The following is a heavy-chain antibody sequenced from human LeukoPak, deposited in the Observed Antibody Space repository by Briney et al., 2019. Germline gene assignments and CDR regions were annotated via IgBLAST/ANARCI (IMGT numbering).Heavy chain of an antibody. J-gene: IGHJ4*02. CDR1: GFTFSSYA. CDR3: AKDRYGGWYERYFDY. Sequence: PGGSLRLSCAASGFTFSSYAMSWVRQAPGKGLEWVSAISGSGGSTYYADSVKGRFTISRDNSKNTLYLQMNSLRAEDTAVYYCAKDRYGGWYERYFDYWGQGTLVTVSS. V-gene: IGHV3-23*01. CDR2: ISGSGGST. D-gene: IGHD6-19*01.